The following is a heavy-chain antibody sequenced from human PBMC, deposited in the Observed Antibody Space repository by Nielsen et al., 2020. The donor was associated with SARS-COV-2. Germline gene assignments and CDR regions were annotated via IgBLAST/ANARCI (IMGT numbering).Heavy chain of an antibody. CDR1: GFNFDDYA. V-gene: IGHV3-9*01. CDR3: ARRENDAFDI. D-gene: IGHD5-24*01. Sequence: SLKISCAASGFNFDDYAMHWVRQAPGKGLEWVSSISWHSGSIAYADSLEGRFTISRDNAKNSLFLQMNSLKPEDTAFYYCARRENDAFDIWGQGTMVTVSS. J-gene: IGHJ3*02. CDR2: ISWHSGSI.